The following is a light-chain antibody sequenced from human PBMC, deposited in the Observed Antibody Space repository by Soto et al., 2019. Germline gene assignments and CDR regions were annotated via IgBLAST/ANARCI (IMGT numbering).Light chain of an antibody. CDR1: SSNIGAGYD. J-gene: IGLJ2*01. CDR2: GNN. CDR3: QSYDSSLTVVV. Sequence: QAVVTQPPSVSGAPGQRVTISCTGSSSNIGAGYDVNWYQQIPGTAPKLLIYGNNNRPSGVPDRFSGSKSGTSASLAITGLQAEDEADYYCQSYDSSLTVVVFGGGTQLTVL. V-gene: IGLV1-40*01.